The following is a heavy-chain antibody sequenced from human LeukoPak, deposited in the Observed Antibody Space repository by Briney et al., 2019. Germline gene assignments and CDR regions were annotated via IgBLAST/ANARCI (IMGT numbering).Heavy chain of an antibody. J-gene: IGHJ4*02. D-gene: IGHD2-21*02. CDR3: ARGAGLDAASYCGGDCYSRSVYFDY. Sequence: NPSETLSLTCAVYGGSFSGYYWSWIRQPPGKGLEWIGEINHSGSTNYNPSLKSRVTISVDTSKNQFSLKLSSVTAADTAVYYCARGAGLDAASYCGGDCYSRSVYFDYWGQGTLVTVSS. V-gene: IGHV4-34*01. CDR2: INHSGST. CDR1: GGSFSGYY.